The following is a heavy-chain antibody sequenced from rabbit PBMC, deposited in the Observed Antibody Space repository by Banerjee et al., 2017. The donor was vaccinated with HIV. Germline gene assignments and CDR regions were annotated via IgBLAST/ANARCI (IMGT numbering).Heavy chain of an antibody. CDR3: ARDDYGVMWLDL. Sequence: QEQLEESGGDLGKPEGSLTLTCTASGFSFSNKYVMCWVRQAPGKGLEWIACINTSSGNAVYANWAKGRFTISKTSSTTVTLQMTSLTAADTATYFCARDDYGVMWLDLWGPGSLVPVS. V-gene: IGHV1S45*01. J-gene: IGHJ5*01. D-gene: IGHD2-1*01. CDR1: GFSFSNKYV. CDR2: INTSSGNA.